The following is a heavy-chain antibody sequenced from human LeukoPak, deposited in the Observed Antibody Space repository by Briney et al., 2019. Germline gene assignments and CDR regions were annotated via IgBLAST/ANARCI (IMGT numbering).Heavy chain of an antibody. CDR2: IYYSGST. Sequence: SETLSLTYTVSGGPISSHYWRWIRQPPGKGLGWDGYIYYSGSTNYNPSLKSRVTISADTSNNQFSLKLSSVTAADTAVYYCARGGIVGATITFDYWGQGTLVTVSS. J-gene: IGHJ4*02. CDR3: ARGGIVGATITFDY. CDR1: GGPISSHY. V-gene: IGHV4-59*11. D-gene: IGHD1-26*01.